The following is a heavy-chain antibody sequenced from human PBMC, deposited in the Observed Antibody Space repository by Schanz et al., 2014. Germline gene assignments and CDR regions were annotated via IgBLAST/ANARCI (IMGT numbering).Heavy chain of an antibody. CDR3: ARGPLGTSP. CDR1: GYTFTSHG. D-gene: IGHD5-12*01. Sequence: QVQLVQSGAEVKKPGASVKVSCKASGYTFTSHGISWVRQAPGQGLEWMGWITAYNGHTLYAQKFQGRVTMTTDTSTSTSYMELTSLRFDDTAVYYCARGPLGTSPWGQGTLVTVSS. CDR2: ITAYNGHT. J-gene: IGHJ5*02. V-gene: IGHV1-18*01.